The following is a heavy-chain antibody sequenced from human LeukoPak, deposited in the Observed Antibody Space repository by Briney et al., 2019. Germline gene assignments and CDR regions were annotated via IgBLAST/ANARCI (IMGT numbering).Heavy chain of an antibody. CDR3: ARDRSSGWLNWFDP. D-gene: IGHD6-19*01. V-gene: IGHV4-34*01. CDR1: GGSFSGYY. J-gene: IGHJ5*02. CDR2: INHSGST. Sequence: SETLSLTCAVYGGSFSGYYWSWIRQPPGKGLEWIREINHSGSTNYNPSLKSRVTISVDTSKNQFSLKLSSVTAADTAVYFCARDRSSGWLNWFDPWGQGTLVTVSP.